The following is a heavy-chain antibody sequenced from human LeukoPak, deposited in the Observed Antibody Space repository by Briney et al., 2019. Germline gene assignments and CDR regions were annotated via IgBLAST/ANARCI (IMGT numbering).Heavy chain of an antibody. J-gene: IGHJ6*03. CDR3: ARDKVVPAATTEDYYMDV. Sequence: GGSLRLSCAASGFTFSSYSMNWVRQAPGKGLEWVSSISSSSSYIYYADSVKGRFTISRDNATNSLYLQMNSLRAEDTAVYYCARDKVVPAATTEDYYMDVWGKGTTVTVSS. D-gene: IGHD2-2*01. V-gene: IGHV3-21*01. CDR2: ISSSSSYI. CDR1: GFTFSSYS.